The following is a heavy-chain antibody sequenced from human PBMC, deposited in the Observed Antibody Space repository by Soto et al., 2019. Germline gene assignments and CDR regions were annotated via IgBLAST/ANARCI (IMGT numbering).Heavy chain of an antibody. V-gene: IGHV1-18*04. CDR3: ARAGISAAATRYFLH. CDR2: ISASNGNT. CDR1: GYTFTNYG. Sequence: QLVQSGTEVKKPGASVKVSCKASGYTFTNYGISWVRQAPGQGLEWMGWISASNGNTDYAQKLQGRVTMTTDTSTSTADMELRSLRSDDTAVYYCARAGISAAATRYFLHWGQGTLVTVSS. D-gene: IGHD6-13*01. J-gene: IGHJ1*01.